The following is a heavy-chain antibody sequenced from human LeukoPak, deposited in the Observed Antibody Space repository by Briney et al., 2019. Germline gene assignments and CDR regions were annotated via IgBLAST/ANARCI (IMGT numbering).Heavy chain of an antibody. V-gene: IGHV4-39*01. D-gene: IGHD2-2*01. CDR1: GGSISSSSYY. J-gene: IGHJ4*02. CDR2: IYYSGST. Sequence: SETLSLTCTVSGGSISSSSYYWGWIRQPPGKGLEWIGSIYYSGSTYYNPSLKSRVTISVDTSKNQFSLKLSSVAAADTAVYYCARHEVCWGSTSCYYGPSQLSPPIDYWGQGTLVTVSS. CDR3: ARHEVCWGSTSCYYGPSQLSPPIDY.